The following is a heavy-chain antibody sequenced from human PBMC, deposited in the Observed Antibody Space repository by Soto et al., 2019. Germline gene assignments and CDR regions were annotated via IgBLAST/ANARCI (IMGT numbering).Heavy chain of an antibody. D-gene: IGHD3-10*01. CDR3: ARSMSYSYYNSGSVY. V-gene: IGHV1-3*04. CDR1: GYTFTDYS. CDR2: INTGNGNT. Sequence: GASVKVSCKAYGYTFTDYSIHWVRQAPGERLEWMGWINTGNGNTNLSQRFKGRVTITRDTSASTAYMEVRSLRSEDTAVYYCARSMSYSYYNSGSVYWGQGTLVNAS. J-gene: IGHJ4*01.